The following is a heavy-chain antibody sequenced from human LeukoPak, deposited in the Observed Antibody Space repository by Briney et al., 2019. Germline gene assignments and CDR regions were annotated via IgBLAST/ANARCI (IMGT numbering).Heavy chain of an antibody. J-gene: IGHJ2*01. CDR3: ARRYFDL. CDR1: GFTFSNYW. V-gene: IGHV3-7*01. Sequence: GGSLRLSCAASGFTFSNYWMSWVRQAPGKGLEWVANIKQDGSEKYYVDSVKGRFTISRDNAKNSLYLQMNSLRAEDSAVYYCARRYFDLWGRGTLVTVSS. CDR2: IKQDGSEK.